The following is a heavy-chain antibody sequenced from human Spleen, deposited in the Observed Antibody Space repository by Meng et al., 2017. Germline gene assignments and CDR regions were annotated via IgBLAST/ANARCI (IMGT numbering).Heavy chain of an antibody. CDR1: GFTLSSYW. CDR2: IKQDGSEK. CDR3: AGGRIIH. Sequence: GESLKISCAASGFTLSSYWMHWVRQVPGKGLEWVANIKQDGSEKYYVDSVRGRFTISRDNAKHSLSLQMNSLRAEDTAVYYCAGGRIIHWGQGTLVTVSS. D-gene: IGHD1-14*01. J-gene: IGHJ4*02. V-gene: IGHV3-7*01.